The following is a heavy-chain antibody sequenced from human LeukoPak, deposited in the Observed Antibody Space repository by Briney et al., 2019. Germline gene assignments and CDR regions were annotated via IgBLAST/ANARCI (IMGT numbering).Heavy chain of an antibody. CDR1: GDSVSSNSAA. Sequence: SQTLTLTCGISGDSVSSNSAAWNWIRQSPSRGLEWLGRTYYRSKWNDDFAESVKSRITINPDTSKNQLSLQMNSVTPEDTAVYYCARDPEPDYGDSAEYFDYWGQGTLVTVSS. V-gene: IGHV6-1*01. D-gene: IGHD4-17*01. CDR2: TYYRSKWND. CDR3: ARDPEPDYGDSAEYFDY. J-gene: IGHJ4*02.